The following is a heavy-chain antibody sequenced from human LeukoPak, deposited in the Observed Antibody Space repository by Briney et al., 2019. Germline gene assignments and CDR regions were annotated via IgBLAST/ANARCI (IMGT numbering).Heavy chain of an antibody. CDR3: ARDYTGGWNDY. J-gene: IGHJ4*02. CDR2: IKEDGSEK. CDR1: GFTFSDYS. D-gene: IGHD7-27*01. V-gene: IGHV3-7*01. Sequence: GGSLRLSCAASGFTFSDYSMSWVRQAMGKGLECVAKIKEDGSEKHYVDSVKGRFTISRDNTKNSLYLQMNSLRAEDTAVYYCARDYTGGWNDYWGQGTLVIVS.